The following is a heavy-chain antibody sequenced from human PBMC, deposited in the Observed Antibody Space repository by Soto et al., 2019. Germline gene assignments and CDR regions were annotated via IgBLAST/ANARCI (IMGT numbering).Heavy chain of an antibody. D-gene: IGHD2-21*01. V-gene: IGHV4-31*03. CDR3: ARDDGYCGGDCYSGEAFDI. CDR1: GGSISSGGYY. Sequence: SETLSLTCTVSGGSISSGGYYWSWIRQHPGKGLEWIGYIYYSGNTYYNPSLKSRVTISVDTSKNQFSLKLSSVTAADTAVYYCARDDGYCGGDCYSGEAFDIWGQGTMVTVSS. J-gene: IGHJ3*02. CDR2: IYYSGNT.